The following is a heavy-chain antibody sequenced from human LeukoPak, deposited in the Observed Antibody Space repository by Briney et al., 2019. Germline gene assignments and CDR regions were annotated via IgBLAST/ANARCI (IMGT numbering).Heavy chain of an antibody. Sequence: PSETLSLTCAVYGGSFSGYYWSWIRQPPGKGLEWIGEINHSGSTNYNPSLKSRVTISVDTSKNQFSLKLSSVTAADTAVYCCATRYYGSGSWGIYGMDVWGKGTTVTVSS. D-gene: IGHD3-10*01. CDR2: INHSGST. CDR1: GGSFSGYY. V-gene: IGHV4-34*01. CDR3: ATRYYGSGSWGIYGMDV. J-gene: IGHJ6*04.